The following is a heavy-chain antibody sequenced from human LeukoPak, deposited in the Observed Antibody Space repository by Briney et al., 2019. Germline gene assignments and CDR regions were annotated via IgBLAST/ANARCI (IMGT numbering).Heavy chain of an antibody. D-gene: IGHD4-17*01. CDR3: ARDHYGDFTFDY. CDR2: SSSSGGTI. CDR1: GVTLSNYA. J-gene: IGHJ4*02. V-gene: IGHV3-48*01. Sequence: GGSLRLSCVASGVTLSNYAMSWARQAPGKGLEWVSYSSSSGGTIYYADSVKGRFTISRDNAKNSLYLQMNSLRAEDTAVYYCARDHYGDFTFDYWGQGTQITVSS.